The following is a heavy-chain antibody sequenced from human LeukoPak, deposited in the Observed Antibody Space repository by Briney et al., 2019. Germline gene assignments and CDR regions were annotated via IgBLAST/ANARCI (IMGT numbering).Heavy chain of an antibody. CDR3: ARADYSGVTYYYYYVDV. D-gene: IGHD4-11*01. J-gene: IGHJ6*03. V-gene: IGHV4-61*02. CDR1: GGSITSGSYY. Sequence: PSETLSLTCSVSGGSITSGSYYWTCVRQPAGKGLEWVGRIYTSGSNDYNPSLKSRVTISVDTSKNQFSLNLASVTAADTAVYYCARADYSGVTYYYYYVDVWGKGTTVTVSS. CDR2: IYTSGSN.